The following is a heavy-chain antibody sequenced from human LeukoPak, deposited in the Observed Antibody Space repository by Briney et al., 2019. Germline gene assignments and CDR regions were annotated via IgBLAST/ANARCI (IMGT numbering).Heavy chain of an antibody. D-gene: IGHD2-2*01. Sequence: PSETLSLTCAVYGGSFSGYYWSWIRQPPGKGLEWIGEINHSGSTNYNPSLKSRVTISVDTSKNQFSLKLSSVTAADTAVYYCARDVVVVPAALFYYYGMDVWGQGTTVTVSS. CDR1: GGSFSGYY. CDR3: ARDVVVVPAALFYYYGMDV. CDR2: INHSGST. V-gene: IGHV4-34*01. J-gene: IGHJ6*02.